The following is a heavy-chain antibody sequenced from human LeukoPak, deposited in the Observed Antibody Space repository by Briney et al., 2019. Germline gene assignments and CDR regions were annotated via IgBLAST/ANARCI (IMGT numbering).Heavy chain of an antibody. CDR3: VREDTPATANY. Sequence: GGSLRLSCAASGFTFSSYAMSWVRQPPGKGLEWVSAISDSGSTTYYADSVTGRFTISRDNSKDTLFLQMHSLRPGDTAVYYCVREDTPATANYWGQGTLVTISS. CDR1: GFTFSSYA. V-gene: IGHV3-23*01. CDR2: ISDSGSTT. J-gene: IGHJ4*02. D-gene: IGHD2-21*02.